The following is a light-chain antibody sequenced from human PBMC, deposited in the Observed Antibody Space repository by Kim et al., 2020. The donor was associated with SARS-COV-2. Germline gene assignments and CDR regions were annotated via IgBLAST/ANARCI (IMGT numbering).Light chain of an antibody. CDR1: RTIYSY. CDR2: TAS. V-gene: IGKV1-39*01. Sequence: DVQMIQSPSSLSASVGDRVTITCRTSRTIYSYLNWYQQKPGKAPKLLIYTASSLQSGVPSRFSGSGSGTDFTLTISSLQPGDVATYYCQQNSETPLIFGGGTKVDIK. J-gene: IGKJ4*01. CDR3: QQNSETPLI.